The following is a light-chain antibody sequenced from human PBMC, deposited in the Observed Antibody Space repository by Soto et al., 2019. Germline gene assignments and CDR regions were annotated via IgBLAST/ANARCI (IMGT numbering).Light chain of an antibody. CDR2: TNN. CDR3: AAWDDSLEGVV. V-gene: IGLV1-44*01. CDR1: SSNIGSNP. Sequence: VLTQPPSASGTPGQRVTISCSGSSSNIGSNPVSWYQHLPGTAPKVLIFTNNQRPSGVPDRVSGSKSGTSASLAISGLRSEDEAHYYCAAWDDSLEGVVLGGGTQLTVL. J-gene: IGLJ3*02.